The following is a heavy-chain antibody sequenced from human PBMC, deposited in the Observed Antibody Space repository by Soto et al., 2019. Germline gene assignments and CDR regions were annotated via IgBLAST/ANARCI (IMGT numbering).Heavy chain of an antibody. D-gene: IGHD6-13*01. Sequence: SETLSLTCTVSGGSISSSSYYWGWIRQPPGKGLEWIGTIYYSGSTYYNPSLKSRVTISVDTSKNQFSLKLSSVTAADTAVYYCASLSIAPDANHNWFDPWGQGTLVTVSS. J-gene: IGHJ5*02. CDR1: GGSISSSSYY. CDR2: IYYSGST. CDR3: ASLSIAPDANHNWFDP. V-gene: IGHV4-39*01.